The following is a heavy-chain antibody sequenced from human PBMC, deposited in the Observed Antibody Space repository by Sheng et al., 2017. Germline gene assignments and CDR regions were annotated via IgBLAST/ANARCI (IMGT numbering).Heavy chain of an antibody. D-gene: IGHD5-18*01. V-gene: IGHV1-18*01. CDR3: ARTHVGYGDNSVY. Sequence: QVQLVQSGAEVKKPGASVKVSCKTSGYTFTNFGLTWVRQAPGQGLEWMGWISTYNGHTNYAPNVQGRVIMTTDTSTRTAYMELRSLTSEDTAVYYCARTHVGYGDNSVYWGQGTLVTVAS. CDR1: GYTFTNFG. CDR2: ISTYNGHT. J-gene: IGHJ4*02.